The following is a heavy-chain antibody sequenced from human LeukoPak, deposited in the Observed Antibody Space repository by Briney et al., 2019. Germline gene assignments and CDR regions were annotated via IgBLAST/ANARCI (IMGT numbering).Heavy chain of an antibody. CDR1: GFTFSSYG. CDR2: ISYDGSNK. Sequence: LAGGSLRLSCAASGFTFSSYGMHWVRQAPGKGLEWVAVISYDGSNKYYADSVKGRFTISRDNSKNTLYLRMNSLRAGDTAVYYCAKDPIFSGSYGVFDSWGQGTLSPSPQ. J-gene: IGHJ4*02. D-gene: IGHD1-26*01. V-gene: IGHV3-30*18. CDR3: AKDPIFSGSYGVFDS.